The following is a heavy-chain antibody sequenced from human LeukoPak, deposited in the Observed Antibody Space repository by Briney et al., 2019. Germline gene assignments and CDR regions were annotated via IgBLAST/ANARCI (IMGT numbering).Heavy chain of an antibody. CDR1: GFTFFSSA. Sequence: GGSLRLSCAASGFTFFSSAMSWVRQTPEKGLEWVSAISGSGGSTNYADSVKGRFTISRDNSKNTLNLQMNSLRVEDTAEYYCAKDREGTMAYDYFDCWGQGTLVTVSS. CDR2: ISGSGGST. J-gene: IGHJ4*02. D-gene: IGHD3-16*01. CDR3: AKDREGTMAYDYFDC. V-gene: IGHV3-23*01.